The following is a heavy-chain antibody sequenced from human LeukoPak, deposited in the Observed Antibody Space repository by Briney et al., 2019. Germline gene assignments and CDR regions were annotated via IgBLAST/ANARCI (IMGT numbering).Heavy chain of an antibody. CDR1: GFTFRDSA. V-gene: IGHV3-23*01. CDR3: ARDMELST. Sequence: GGTLRLSCSASGFTFRDSAMTWVRQAPGKGLEWVSLISFSGANSYYPGSVKGRFSVSRDNSKDTLYLQLSGLRADDTAIYYCARDMELSTWGPGTMVTVSS. J-gene: IGHJ3*01. D-gene: IGHD3-16*02. CDR2: ISFSGANS.